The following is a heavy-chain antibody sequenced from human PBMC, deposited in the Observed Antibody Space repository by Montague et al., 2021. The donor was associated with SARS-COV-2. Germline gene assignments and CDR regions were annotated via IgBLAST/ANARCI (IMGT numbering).Heavy chain of an antibody. J-gene: IGHJ4*02. CDR1: GFTYSKYG. V-gene: IGHV3-33*01. CDR3: VGDPGDPDTFDY. Sequence: SLRLSCAASGFTYSKYGVHWVRQAPGKGLEWVASIWNDGSKEYHADSVKGRFTISRDNSNNMLYLQMDSLRAEDAAVYYCVGDPGDPDTFDYWGQGTQGTVSS. D-gene: IGHD7-27*01. CDR2: IWNDGSKE.